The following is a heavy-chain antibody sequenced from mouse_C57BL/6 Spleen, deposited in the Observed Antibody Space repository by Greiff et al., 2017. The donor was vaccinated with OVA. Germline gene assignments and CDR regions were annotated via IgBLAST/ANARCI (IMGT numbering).Heavy chain of an antibody. CDR2: IWSDGST. J-gene: IGHJ1*03. D-gene: IGHD1-1*01. Sequence: VQLVESGPGLVAPSQSLSITCTVSGFSLTGYGVHWVRQPPGKGLEWMVVIWSDGSTTYNSALKSRLSISKDNSKSQVFLKMNSLQTDDTAMYDGARHYYGSSYWYFDVWGTGTTVTVSS. V-gene: IGHV2-6-1*01. CDR3: ARHYYGSSYWYFDV. CDR1: GFSLTGYG.